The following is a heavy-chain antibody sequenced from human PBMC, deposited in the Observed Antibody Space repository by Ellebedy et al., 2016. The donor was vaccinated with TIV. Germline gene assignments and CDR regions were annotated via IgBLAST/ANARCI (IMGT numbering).Heavy chain of an antibody. CDR3: ATDGSYGDYLSPAHASVM. V-gene: IGHV3-7*01. Sequence: GGSLRLSCAASRFSFSSYWMTWVRQAPGKGLEWVANINQDATKRFYVDSVEGRFTISRDNAKNSLFLQMNSLRAEDTAVYYCATDGSYGDYLSPAHASVMWGQGTLVSVSS. D-gene: IGHD4-17*01. J-gene: IGHJ3*02. CDR1: RFSFSSYW. CDR2: INQDATKR.